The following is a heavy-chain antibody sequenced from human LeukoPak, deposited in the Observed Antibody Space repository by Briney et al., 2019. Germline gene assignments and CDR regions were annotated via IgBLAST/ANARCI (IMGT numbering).Heavy chain of an antibody. J-gene: IGHJ1*01. V-gene: IGHV3-48*01. CDR2: ISSSSSTI. D-gene: IGHD4-11*01. CDR1: GFTFSSYS. Sequence: GGSLRLSCAASGFTFSSYSMNWVRQAPGKGLEWVSYISSSSSTIYYADSVKGRFTISRDNAKNSLYLQMNSLRAEDTAVYYCARERPSDYTVEHLQHWGQGTLVTVSS. CDR3: ARERPSDYTVEHLQH.